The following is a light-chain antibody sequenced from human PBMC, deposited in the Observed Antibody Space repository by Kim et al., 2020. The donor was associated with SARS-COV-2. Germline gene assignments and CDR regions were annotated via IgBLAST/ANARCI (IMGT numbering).Light chain of an antibody. J-gene: IGLJ3*02. V-gene: IGLV3-1*01. CDR2: QDS. CDR3: QAWDSSTWV. CDR1: KLGDKF. Sequence: SPGQTASITCSGDKLGDKFARWYQQKPGQSPGLVIYQDSKRPSGIPERFSGSNSGNTATLAISGTQAMDEADYYCQAWDSSTWVFGGGTQLTVL.